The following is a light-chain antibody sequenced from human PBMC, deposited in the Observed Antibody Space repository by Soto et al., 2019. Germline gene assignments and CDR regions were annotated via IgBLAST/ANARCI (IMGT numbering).Light chain of an antibody. CDR2: DVS. CDR1: SSDVGGYNY. CDR3: CSYAGSYTYVV. J-gene: IGLJ2*01. Sequence: QSALTQPRSVSGSPGQSVTISCTGTSSDVGGYNYVSWYQQHPGKAPKLMIYDVSKRPSGVPDRFSGSKSGNTASLTISGLQAEDEADYYCCSYAGSYTYVVFGGGTQGTVL. V-gene: IGLV2-11*01.